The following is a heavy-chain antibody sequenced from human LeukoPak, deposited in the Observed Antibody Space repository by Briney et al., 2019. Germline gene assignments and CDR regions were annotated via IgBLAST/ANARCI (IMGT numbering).Heavy chain of an antibody. D-gene: IGHD3-10*01. CDR3: ARAGAWLLVTGYYFDY. V-gene: IGHV3-48*03. Sequence: PGGSLRLSCAASGFTFSSYEMNWVRQAPGKGLEWVSYISSSGSTIYYADSVKGRFTISRDNAKNSLYLQMNSLRAEDTAVYYCARAGAWLLVTGYYFDYWGQGTLVTVSS. CDR1: GFTFSSYE. J-gene: IGHJ4*02. CDR2: ISSSGSTI.